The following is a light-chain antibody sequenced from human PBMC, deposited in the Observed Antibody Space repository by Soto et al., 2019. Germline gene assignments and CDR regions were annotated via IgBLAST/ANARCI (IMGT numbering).Light chain of an antibody. V-gene: IGKV3-11*01. Sequence: ELVFTQSPATLSLSPAERATLSGRASQPTSSYLLWYQQKPGQAPRLLIYDASNRATGIPARFSGSGSETDFTLTISSLEPEDFAAYYCQHRMNWPLTFGQGTRLEIK. CDR1: QPTSSY. CDR2: DAS. J-gene: IGKJ5*01. CDR3: QHRMNWPLT.